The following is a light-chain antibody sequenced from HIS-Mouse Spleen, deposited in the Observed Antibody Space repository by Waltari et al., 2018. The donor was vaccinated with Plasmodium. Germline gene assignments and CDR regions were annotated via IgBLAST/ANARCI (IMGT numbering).Light chain of an antibody. V-gene: IGKV1-5*03. CDR1: QSISSW. CDR3: LQYNSYYT. CDR2: KAS. Sequence: IQMTQSPSTLSASVGDRVTITCRASQSISSWLAWYQQKPGKAPKLLIYKASSLESGVPSRFSGSGSGTEFTLTISSLQPDDFATYYCLQYNSYYTFGQGTKLEIK. J-gene: IGKJ2*01.